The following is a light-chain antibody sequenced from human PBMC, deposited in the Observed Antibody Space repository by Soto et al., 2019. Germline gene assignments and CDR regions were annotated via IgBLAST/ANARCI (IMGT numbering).Light chain of an antibody. CDR3: LQDINYPWT. V-gene: IGKV1-6*01. CDR1: QGIGNA. Sequence: AIQMTQSPSSLSASVGDRVTISCRASQGIGNALGWYQQKPGKPPKVLIYGASNLQSGVPPRFSGSGSGPDFPLALRRLAPEDSATYYCLQDINYPWTFGQGTKVEIK. CDR2: GAS. J-gene: IGKJ1*01.